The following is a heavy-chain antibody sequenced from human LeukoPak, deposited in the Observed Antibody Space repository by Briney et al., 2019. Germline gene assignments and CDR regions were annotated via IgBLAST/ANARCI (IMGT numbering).Heavy chain of an antibody. CDR3: ASAMIGVPDDAFDI. D-gene: IGHD3-22*01. CDR2: INRSGGT. CDR1: GGSFSGYY. J-gene: IGHJ3*02. Sequence: TSETLSLTCAVYGGSFSGYYWSWIRQPPGKGLEWIGEINRSGGTNYNPSLKSRVTISVDTSKNQFSLKLSSVTAADTAVYYCASAMIGVPDDAFDIWGQGTMVTVSS. V-gene: IGHV4-34*01.